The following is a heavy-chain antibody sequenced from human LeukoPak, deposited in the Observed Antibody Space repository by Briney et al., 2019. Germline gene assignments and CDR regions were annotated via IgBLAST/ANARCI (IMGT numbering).Heavy chain of an antibody. CDR1: GGSISSSSYY. Sequence: SETLSLTCTVSGGSISSSSYYWGWIRQPPGKGLEWIGSIYYSGSTHYNPSLKSRVTISVDTSKNQFSLKLSSVTAADTAVYYCARQSGTTLIIDYWGQGTLVTVSS. J-gene: IGHJ4*02. D-gene: IGHD1-7*01. CDR3: ARQSGTTLIIDY. CDR2: IYYSGST. V-gene: IGHV4-39*01.